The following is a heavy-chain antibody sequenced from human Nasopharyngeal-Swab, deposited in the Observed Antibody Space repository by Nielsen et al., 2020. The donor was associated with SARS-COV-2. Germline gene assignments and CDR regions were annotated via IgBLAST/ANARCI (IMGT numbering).Heavy chain of an antibody. Sequence: GESLKISCAASGFTFSTYGMHWVRQAPGKGLEWVAVISYDGGSKYYADSVKGRFTISRDNSKNMLYLQMNSLRAEDTAVYYCAKDKRYFDWDGMDVWGQGTTVTVSS. CDR1: GFTFSTYG. V-gene: IGHV3-30*18. CDR2: ISYDGGSK. D-gene: IGHD3-9*01. CDR3: AKDKRYFDWDGMDV. J-gene: IGHJ6*02.